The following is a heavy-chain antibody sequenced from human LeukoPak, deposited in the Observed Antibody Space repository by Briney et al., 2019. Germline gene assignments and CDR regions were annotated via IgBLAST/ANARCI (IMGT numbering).Heavy chain of an antibody. CDR3: ARDLPIAAAGTDY. CDR2: IIPILSIA. J-gene: IGHJ4*02. V-gene: IGHV1-69*04. Sequence: ASVKVSCKASGGTFSGYAISWVRQAPGQGLEWMGRIIPILSIANYAQKFQGRVTITADKSTSTAYMELSSLRSEDTAVYYCARDLPIAAAGTDYWGQGTLVTVSS. D-gene: IGHD6-13*01. CDR1: GGTFSGYA.